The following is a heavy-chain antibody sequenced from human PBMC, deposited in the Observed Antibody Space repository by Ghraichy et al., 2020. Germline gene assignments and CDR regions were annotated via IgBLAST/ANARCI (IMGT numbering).Heavy chain of an antibody. CDR2: IYYSGGT. D-gene: IGHD3-22*01. V-gene: IGHV4-31*03. CDR1: GGSISSGGYY. CDR3: ARDPYLSYDSSGIRYGMDV. Sequence: SETLSLTCTVSGGSISSGGYYWNWIRQHPGKGLEWIGYIYYSGGTYYNPSLKSRVIISVDTSKNQFSLKLSSVTAADTAVYYCARDPYLSYDSSGIRYGMDVWGQGTTVTVSS. J-gene: IGHJ6*02.